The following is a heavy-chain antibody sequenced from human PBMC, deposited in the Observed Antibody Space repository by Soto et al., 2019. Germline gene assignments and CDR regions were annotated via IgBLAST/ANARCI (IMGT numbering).Heavy chain of an antibody. CDR3: ASLNIEATSTHFDF. CDR1: GYTFSNYC. Sequence: XVNVSCKASGYTFSNYCIHGVRQANGQRLEWMGLINAGNGNTKYSQKFQGRVTLTRDTSASTAYMELSSLRSEDTAMYYCASLNIEATSTHFDFWGQGNQVTVS. V-gene: IGHV1-3*01. D-gene: IGHD5-12*01. CDR2: INAGNGNT. J-gene: IGHJ4*02.